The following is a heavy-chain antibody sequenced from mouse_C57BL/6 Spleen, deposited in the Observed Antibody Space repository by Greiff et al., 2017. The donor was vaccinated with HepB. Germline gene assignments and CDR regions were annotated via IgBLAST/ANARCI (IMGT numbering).Heavy chain of an antibody. Sequence: VQLQQSGAELVKPGASVKLSCKASGYTFTSYWMHWVKQRPGQGLEWIGMIHPNSGSTNYNEKFKSKATLTVDKSSSTADMQLSSLTSEDSAVYYSARGDRGYFDVWGTGTTVTVSS. CDR1: GYTFTSYW. V-gene: IGHV1-64*01. CDR2: IHPNSGST. CDR3: ARGDRGYFDV. D-gene: IGHD3-3*01. J-gene: IGHJ1*03.